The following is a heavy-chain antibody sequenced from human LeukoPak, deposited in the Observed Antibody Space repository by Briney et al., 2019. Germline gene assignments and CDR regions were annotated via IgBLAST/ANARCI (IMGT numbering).Heavy chain of an antibody. CDR1: GFSLTTQN. V-gene: IGHV3-23*01. D-gene: IGHD3-22*01. CDR2: ISGSGGST. J-gene: IGHJ4*02. CDR3: AKRSIVVVITTEEYYFDY. Sequence: GGSLRLSCAASGFSLTTQNMFWVRQAPGKGLEWVSAISGSGGSTYYADSVEGRFTISRDNSKNTLYLQMNSLRAEDTAVYYCAKRSIVVVITTEEYYFDYWGQGTLVTVSS.